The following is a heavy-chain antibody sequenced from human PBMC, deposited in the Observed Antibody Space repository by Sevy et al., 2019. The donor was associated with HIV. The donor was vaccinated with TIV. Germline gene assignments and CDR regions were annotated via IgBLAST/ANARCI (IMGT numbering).Heavy chain of an antibody. J-gene: IGHJ4*01. D-gene: IGHD5-12*01. CDR2: IYSGGST. CDR3: ARGDSGTGGFDY. V-gene: IGHV3-53*01. CDR1: GFTVSSNY. Sequence: GWSLRLSCAASGFTVSSNYMSWVRQAPGKGLEWVSVIYSGGSTYYADSVKGRFTISRDNSKNTLYLQMNSLRAEDTAVYYCARGDSGTGGFDYWGHGTLVTVSS.